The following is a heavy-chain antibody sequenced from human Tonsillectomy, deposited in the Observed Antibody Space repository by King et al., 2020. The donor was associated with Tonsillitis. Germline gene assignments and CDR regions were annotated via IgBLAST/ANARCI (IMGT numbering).Heavy chain of an antibody. J-gene: IGHJ5*02. Sequence: VQLVESGGGLVKPGGSLRLSCAASGFTFSSYSMNWVRQAPGKGLEWVSSISSRSSYIYYADSVKGRFTISRDNAKNSLYLQMNSLRAEDTAVYYCARPLSYYDFWSGYSFDHWGQGTLVTVSS. V-gene: IGHV3-21*01. CDR1: GFTFSSYS. D-gene: IGHD3-3*01. CDR2: ISSRSSYI. CDR3: ARPLSYYDFWSGYSFDH.